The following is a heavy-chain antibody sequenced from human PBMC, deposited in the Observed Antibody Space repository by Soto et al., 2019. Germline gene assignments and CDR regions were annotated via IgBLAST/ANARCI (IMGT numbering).Heavy chain of an antibody. J-gene: IGHJ3*02. CDR3: ARDRRYYDSSGYYFGAFDI. CDR1: GGTFSSYA. Sequence: GASVKVSCKASGGTFSSYAISWVRQAPGQGLEWMGGIIPIFGTANYAQKFQGRVTITADESTSTAYMELSSLRSEDSGVYYCARDRRYYDSSGYYFGAFDIWGQGTMVTVSS. CDR2: IIPIFGTA. D-gene: IGHD3-22*01. V-gene: IGHV1-69*13.